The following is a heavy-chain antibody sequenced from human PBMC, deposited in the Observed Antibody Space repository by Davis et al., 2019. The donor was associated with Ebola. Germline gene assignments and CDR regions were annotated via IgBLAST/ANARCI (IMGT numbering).Heavy chain of an antibody. CDR1: GFTFSSYW. J-gene: IGHJ4*02. V-gene: IGHV3-7*03. Sequence: PGGSLRLSCAASGFTFSSYWMSWVRQAPGKGLEWVANIKQDGSEKYYVDSVKGRFTISRDNAKNSLYLQMNSLKTEDTAVYYCTTDSPYYDSSGYDGLFDYWGQGTLVTVSS. CDR3: TTDSPYYDSSGYDGLFDY. CDR2: IKQDGSEK. D-gene: IGHD3-22*01.